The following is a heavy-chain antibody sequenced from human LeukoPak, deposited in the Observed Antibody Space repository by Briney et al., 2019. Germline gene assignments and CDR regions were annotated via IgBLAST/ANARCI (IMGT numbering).Heavy chain of an antibody. D-gene: IGHD6-13*01. V-gene: IGHV4-59*01. J-gene: IGHJ4*02. CDR3: ARGLAAAGTSYFDY. Sequence: SENLCLTCPAPGGSINSNYWSWIRQTPGHGLVWIGYIYYSGSTNYSPSLKGRVTISVDTSKNQFSLKLSSVTAADTAVYYCARGLAAAGTSYFDYWGQGTLVTVSS. CDR2: IYYSGST. CDR1: GGSINSNY.